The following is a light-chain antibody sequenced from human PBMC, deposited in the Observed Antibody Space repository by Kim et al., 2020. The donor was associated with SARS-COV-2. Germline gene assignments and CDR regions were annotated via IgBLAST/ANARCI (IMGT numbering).Light chain of an antibody. CDR2: QDS. V-gene: IGLV3-1*01. CDR3: QAWDSSTVWV. Sequence: VSTGQTASITCSGDKLGDKYACWYQQKPGQSPVVVIYQDSKRPSGIPERFSGSNSGNTATLTISGTQAMDEADYYCQAWDSSTVWVFGGGTQLTVL. CDR1: KLGDKY. J-gene: IGLJ3*02.